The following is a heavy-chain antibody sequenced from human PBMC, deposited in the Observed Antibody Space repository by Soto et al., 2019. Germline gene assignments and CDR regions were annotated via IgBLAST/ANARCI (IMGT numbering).Heavy chain of an antibody. CDR3: ARCYNIVVVPAALNWFDP. CDR1: GGSISSGGYY. V-gene: IGHV4-31*03. J-gene: IGHJ5*02. D-gene: IGHD2-2*01. Sequence: SETLSLTCTVSGGSISSGGYYWSWIRQHPGKGLEWIGYIYYSGSTYYNPSLKSRVTISVDTSKNQFSLKLSSVTAADTAVYYCARCYNIVVVPAALNWFDPWGQGTLVTVSS. CDR2: IYYSGST.